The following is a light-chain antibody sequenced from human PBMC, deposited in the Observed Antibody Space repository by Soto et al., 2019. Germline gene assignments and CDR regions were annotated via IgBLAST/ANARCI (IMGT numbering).Light chain of an antibody. CDR1: QSLLHSDGSTY. Sequence: DIVLTQTPLSSPVTLGQPASISCRSSQSLLHSDGSTYLSWLQQRPGLPPRLLMYKVSNRFSGVPDRFSGSWAGTDFTLKISRVEAEDVGVYYCMQATQYPPYTFGQGTKLEI. V-gene: IGKV2-24*01. J-gene: IGKJ2*01. CDR2: KVS. CDR3: MQATQYPPYT.